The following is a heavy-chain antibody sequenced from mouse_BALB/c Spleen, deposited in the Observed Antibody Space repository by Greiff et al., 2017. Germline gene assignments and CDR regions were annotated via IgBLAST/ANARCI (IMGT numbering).Heavy chain of an antibody. CDR2: INPYNDGT. CDR1: GFTFTSYV. D-gene: IGHD3-2*01. Sequence: VQLKESGPELVKPGASVKMSCKASGFTFTSYVMHWVKQQPGQGLEWIGYINPYNDGTKYNEKFKGKATLTSDKSSSTDYMGISSLTSEDSAVYYCARDSSGYVSYSMDYWGQGTSVTVSS. CDR3: ARDSSGYVSYSMDY. J-gene: IGHJ4*01. V-gene: IGHV1-14*01.